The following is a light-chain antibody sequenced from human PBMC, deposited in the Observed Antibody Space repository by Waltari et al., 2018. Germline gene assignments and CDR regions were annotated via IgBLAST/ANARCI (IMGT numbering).Light chain of an antibody. CDR2: DDN. V-gene: IGLV6-57*02. Sequence: NFMLTQPHSVSESPGKTVTISCTGSSGSILTNYCQRYQQRPGSAPTIVIYDDNQSPPGVPDRFSGSIDSSSNSASLTISGLKTEDEADYYCQSYDNNNNVVFGGGTKLTVL. CDR1: SGSILTNY. CDR3: QSYDNNNNVV. J-gene: IGLJ2*01.